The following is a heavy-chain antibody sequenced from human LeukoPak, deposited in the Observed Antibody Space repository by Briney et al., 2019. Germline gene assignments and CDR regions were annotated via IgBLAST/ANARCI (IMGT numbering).Heavy chain of an antibody. CDR1: GFTVNNKY. V-gene: IGHV3-53*01. CDR2: ISSGDST. CDR3: GRDLIGTAASWDS. J-gene: IGHJ4*02. D-gene: IGHD6-25*01. Sequence: PGGSLRLSCAASGFTVNNKYMNWVRQAPGKGLEWVSVISSGDSTYYADSVKGRFTISGDNSKNTLYLQMNSLRVEDTAVYYCGRDLIGTAASWDSWGQGTLVTVSS.